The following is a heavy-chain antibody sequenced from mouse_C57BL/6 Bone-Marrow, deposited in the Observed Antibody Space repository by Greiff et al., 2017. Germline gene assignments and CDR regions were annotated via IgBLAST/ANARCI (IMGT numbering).Heavy chain of an antibody. V-gene: IGHV1-22*01. Sequence: EVQLVESGPELVKPGASVKMSCKASGYTFTDYNMHWVKQSHGKSLEWIGYINPNNGGTSYNQKFKGKATLTVNKSSSTAYMELRSLTSEDSAVYYCAAYYDGYSFYAMDYWGQGTSVTVSS. CDR3: AAYYDGYSFYAMDY. D-gene: IGHD2-3*01. CDR2: INPNNGGT. CDR1: GYTFTDYN. J-gene: IGHJ4*01.